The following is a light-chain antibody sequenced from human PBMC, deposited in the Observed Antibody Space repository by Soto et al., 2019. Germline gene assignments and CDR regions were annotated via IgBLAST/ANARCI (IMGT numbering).Light chain of an antibody. V-gene: IGLV2-14*03. CDR3: SSYTYTNTPLYV. CDR2: DVN. CDR1: SSDIGAYNF. J-gene: IGLJ1*01. Sequence: QSVLNQPASVSGSPGQSITISCTGTSSDIGAYNFVSWYQHHPGKAPKVLIYDVNNRPSGVSKRFSGSKSGNAASLTISGLQAEDEADYYCSSYTYTNTPLYVFGSGTKVTVL.